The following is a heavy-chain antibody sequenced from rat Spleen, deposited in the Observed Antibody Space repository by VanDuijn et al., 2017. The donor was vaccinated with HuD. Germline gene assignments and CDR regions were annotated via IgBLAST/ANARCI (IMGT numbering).Heavy chain of an antibody. CDR2: ISYDGSST. D-gene: IGHD1-2*01. Sequence: EVQLVESGGGLVQPGRSLKFSCAASGFTFSDYNMAWVRQAPKKGLEWVATISYDGSSTYYRDSVKGRFTISRDNARGTLYLQMDSLRSEDTATYYCTTEAVAEDYWGQGVMVTVSS. V-gene: IGHV5S10*01. J-gene: IGHJ2*01. CDR3: TTEAVAEDY. CDR1: GFTFSDYN.